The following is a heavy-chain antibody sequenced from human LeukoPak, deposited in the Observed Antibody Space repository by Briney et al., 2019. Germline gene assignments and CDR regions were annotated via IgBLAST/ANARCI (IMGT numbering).Heavy chain of an antibody. D-gene: IGHD2/OR15-2a*01. CDR2: IYYSGST. V-gene: IGHV4-59*01. CDR3: ARFYRYYYYGMDV. J-gene: IGHJ6*02. Sequence: SETLSLTCTVSGGSISSYYWSWIRQPPGKGLEWIGYIYYSGSTNYNPSLKSRVTISVDTSKNQFSLKLSSVTAADTAVYYCARFYRYYYYGMDVWGQGTTVTVSS. CDR1: GGSISSYY.